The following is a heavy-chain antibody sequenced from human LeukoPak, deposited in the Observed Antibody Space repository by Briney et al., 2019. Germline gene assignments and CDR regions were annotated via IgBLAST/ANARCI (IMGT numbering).Heavy chain of an antibody. CDR1: GGTFSSYA. D-gene: IGHD1-26*01. Sequence: SVKVSCKASGGTFSSYAISWVRQAPGQGLEWMGRINPILGIANYAQKFQGRVTITADKSTSTAYMELSSLRSEDTAVYYCARAFSGSFLYYFDYWGQGTLVTVSS. CDR2: INPILGIA. J-gene: IGHJ4*02. CDR3: ARAFSGSFLYYFDY. V-gene: IGHV1-69*04.